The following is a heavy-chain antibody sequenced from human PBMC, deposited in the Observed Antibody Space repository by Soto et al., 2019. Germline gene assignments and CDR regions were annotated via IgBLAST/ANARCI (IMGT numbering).Heavy chain of an antibody. CDR1: GFTFSGSA. CDR3: NAVAAAGTSWFDP. J-gene: IGHJ5*02. D-gene: IGHD6-13*01. CDR2: IRSKANSYAT. V-gene: IGHV3-73*02. Sequence: EVQLVESGGGLVQPGGSLKLSCAASGFTFSGSAMHWVRQASGKGLEWVGRIRSKANSYATAYAASVKGRFTISRDDSKNTAYLQMNSLKTEDTAVYYCNAVAAAGTSWFDPWGQGTLVTVSS.